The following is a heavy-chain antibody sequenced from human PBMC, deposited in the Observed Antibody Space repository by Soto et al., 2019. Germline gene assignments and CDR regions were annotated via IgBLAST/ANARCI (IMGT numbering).Heavy chain of an antibody. CDR1: GFTFSNAW. Sequence: EVQLVESGGRLVKPGGPLRLSCAASGFTFSNAWMSWVRQAPGKGLERVGRSKSKTVGGTTDYATPVKGRFTISRYDSQNTLYLQMNSLTTEDTAVYYCTTDYYDSSGSNYWGQGTLVTVSS. CDR2: SKSKTVGGTT. V-gene: IGHV3-15*01. J-gene: IGHJ4*02. CDR3: TTDYYDSSGSNY. D-gene: IGHD3-22*01.